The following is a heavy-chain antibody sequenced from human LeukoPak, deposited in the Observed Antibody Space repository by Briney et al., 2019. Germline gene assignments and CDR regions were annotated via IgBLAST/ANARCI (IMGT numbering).Heavy chain of an antibody. CDR2: IRYDGSNQ. CDR3: AKDDLRSRVRGVNAFDI. CDR1: GFSFSSYG. V-gene: IGHV3-30*02. D-gene: IGHD3-10*01. Sequence: AGGSLRLSCTASGFSFSSYGIHWVRQAPGKWLEWVAFIRYDGSNQYYADSVKGRFTTSRDNSKNTLYLQMNSLRAEDTAVYYCAKDDLRSRVRGVNAFDIWGQGTMVTVSS. J-gene: IGHJ3*02.